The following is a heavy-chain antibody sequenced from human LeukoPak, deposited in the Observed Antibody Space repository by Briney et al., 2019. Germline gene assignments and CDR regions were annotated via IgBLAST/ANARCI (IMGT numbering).Heavy chain of an antibody. CDR1: GFTFSNAW. D-gene: IGHD6-19*01. Sequence: PGRSLRLSCAASGFTFSNAWMSWVRQAPAKGLELVGRINSKTDGGTTDYAAPVKGRCTISRDDSKNTLYLQMNSLKTEDTAVYYCTTAPSSNFGYWGQGTLVTVSS. V-gene: IGHV3-15*01. CDR2: INSKTDGGTT. J-gene: IGHJ4*02. CDR3: TTAPSSNFGY.